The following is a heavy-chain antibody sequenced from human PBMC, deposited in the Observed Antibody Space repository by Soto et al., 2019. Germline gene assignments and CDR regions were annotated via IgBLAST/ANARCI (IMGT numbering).Heavy chain of an antibody. D-gene: IGHD3-22*01. J-gene: IGHJ5*02. CDR2: VSSTGST. CDR3: ARHQAGYHDTTTYYYVGWYAP. Sequence: SETLSLTCTVSGASITQYYWNWIRQSPGKGLEWIVSVSSTGSTVYNPSLTSRVTVSLDTSKNQFSLKLNSVTAADTAVYSCARHQAGYHDTTTYYYVGWYAPWGQGTLVTVSS. V-gene: IGHV4-59*08. CDR1: GASITQYY.